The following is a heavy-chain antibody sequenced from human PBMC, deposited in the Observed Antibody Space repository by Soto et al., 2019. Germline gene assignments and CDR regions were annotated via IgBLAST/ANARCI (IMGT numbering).Heavy chain of an antibody. J-gene: IGHJ4*02. CDR2: VYYTGNT. Sequence: SETLSLTCSVSGCSISDSYLSWVRQSPGKGLEWLGYVYYTGNTNYRTSLRSGVSISVDTSKNEFSLRLSSVTAADTAVYFCARSVAVPGAHIDYWGQGTQVTVSS. D-gene: IGHD6-19*01. V-gene: IGHV4-59*01. CDR1: GCSISDSY. CDR3: ARSVAVPGAHIDY.